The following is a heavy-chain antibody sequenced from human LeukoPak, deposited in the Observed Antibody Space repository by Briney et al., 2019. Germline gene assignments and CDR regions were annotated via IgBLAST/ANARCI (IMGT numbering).Heavy chain of an antibody. CDR2: INPNSGGT. Sequence: GASVKVSCKASGYTFTGYYMHWVRQAPGQGLEWMGWINPNSGGTNYAQKFQGRVTMTRDTSISTAYMELSRLRSDDTAVYCCARGVRWYNYYYYYMDVWGKGTTVTISS. D-gene: IGHD6-13*01. V-gene: IGHV1-2*02. CDR3: ARGVRWYNYYYYYMDV. J-gene: IGHJ6*03. CDR1: GYTFTGYY.